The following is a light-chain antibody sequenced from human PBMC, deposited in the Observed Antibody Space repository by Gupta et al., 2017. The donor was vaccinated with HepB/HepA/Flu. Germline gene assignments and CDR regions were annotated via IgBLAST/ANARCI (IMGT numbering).Light chain of an antibody. CDR2: KVS. CDR1: QSLVYSDGDTY. Sequence: DGMLTQSPLSLPVTLGQPASISCRSNQSLVYSDGDTYLSWIQQRPGQSPRRLIYKVSRRDSGVPDRFSGSGSGTDFTLMISRVAAEDVGVYYCGQGTHWPSFGQGTKVEIE. J-gene: IGKJ1*01. CDR3: GQGTHWPS. V-gene: IGKV2-30*01.